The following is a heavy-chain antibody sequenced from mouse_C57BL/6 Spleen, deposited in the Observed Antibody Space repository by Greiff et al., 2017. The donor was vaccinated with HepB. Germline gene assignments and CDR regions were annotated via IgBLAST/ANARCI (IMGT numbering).Heavy chain of an antibody. V-gene: IGHV5-9-1*02. CDR3: TRDGPYDLYYFDY. J-gene: IGHJ2*01. CDR1: GFTFSSYA. Sequence: EVQRVESGEGLVKPGGSLKLSCAASGFTFSSYAMSWVRQTPEKRLEWVAYISSGGAYIYYADTVKGRFTISRDNARNTLYLQMSSLKSEDTAMYYCTRDGPYDLYYFDYWGQGTTLTVSS. CDR2: ISSGGAYI. D-gene: IGHD2-12*01.